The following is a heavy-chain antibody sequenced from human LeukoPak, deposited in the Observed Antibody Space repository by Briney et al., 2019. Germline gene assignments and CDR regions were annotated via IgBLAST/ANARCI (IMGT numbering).Heavy chain of an antibody. J-gene: IGHJ6*02. CDR1: GGSFSGYY. D-gene: IGHD3-10*01. Sequence: SETLSLTCAVYGGSFSGYYWSWIRQPPGKGLEWIGEINHSGSTNYNPSLKSRVTISVDTSKNQFSLKLSSVTAADTAVYYCARDRASYYYYYYGMDVWGQGTTVTVSS. V-gene: IGHV4-34*01. CDR3: ARDRASYYYYYYGMDV. CDR2: INHSGST.